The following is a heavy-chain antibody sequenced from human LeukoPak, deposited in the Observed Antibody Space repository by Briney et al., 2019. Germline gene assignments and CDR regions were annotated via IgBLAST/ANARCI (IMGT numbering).Heavy chain of an antibody. CDR1: GFTFNSYG. Sequence: GGSLRLSCAASGFTFNSYGMHWVRQAPGKGLEWVSTISGSGGSTYYADSVKGRFTISRDNSKNTVYLQMNSLRAEDTAVYYCARYCSSSRCLYYYHMDVWGKGTTVTVSS. D-gene: IGHD2-2*01. J-gene: IGHJ6*03. V-gene: IGHV3-23*01. CDR2: ISGSGGST. CDR3: ARYCSSSRCLYYYHMDV.